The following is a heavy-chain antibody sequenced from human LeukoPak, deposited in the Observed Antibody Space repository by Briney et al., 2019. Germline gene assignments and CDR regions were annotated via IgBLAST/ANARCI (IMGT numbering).Heavy chain of an antibody. CDR3: ARGIAVAGDYYYYYMDV. CDR1: GYSISSGYY. V-gene: IGHV4-61*01. Sequence: SETLSLTCTVSGYSISSGYYWGWIRQPPGKGLEWIGYIYYSGSTNYNPSLKSRVTISVDTSKNQFSLKLSSVTAADTAVYYCARGIAVAGDYYYYYMDVWGKGPRSPSP. J-gene: IGHJ6*03. D-gene: IGHD6-19*01. CDR2: IYYSGST.